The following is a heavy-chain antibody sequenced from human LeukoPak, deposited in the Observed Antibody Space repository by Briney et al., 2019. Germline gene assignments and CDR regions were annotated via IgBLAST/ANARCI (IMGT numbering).Heavy chain of an antibody. CDR1: GGTFSSYA. V-gene: IGHV1-69*13. CDR3: ARVEDGYSYGATFDY. J-gene: IGHJ4*02. CDR2: IIPIFGTA. D-gene: IGHD5-18*01. Sequence: SVKVSCKASGGTFSSYAISWVRQAPGQGLEWMGGIIPIFGTANYAQKFQGRVTVTADESTSTAYMELSSLRSEDTAVYYCARVEDGYSYGATFDYWGQGTLVTVSS.